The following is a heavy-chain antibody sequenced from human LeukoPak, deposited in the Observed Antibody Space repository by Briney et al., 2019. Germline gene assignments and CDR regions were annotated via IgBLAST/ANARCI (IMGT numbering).Heavy chain of an antibody. V-gene: IGHV4-4*07. CDR3: ARGPGYYDSSGQWYFDY. Sequence: SETLSLTCTVSGGSISSYYWSWIRQPAGKGLEWIGSIYHSGSTYYNPSLKSRVTISVDTSKNQFSLKLSSVTAADTAVYYCARGPGYYDSSGQWYFDYWGQGTLVTVSS. CDR2: IYHSGST. D-gene: IGHD3-22*01. CDR1: GGSISSYY. J-gene: IGHJ4*02.